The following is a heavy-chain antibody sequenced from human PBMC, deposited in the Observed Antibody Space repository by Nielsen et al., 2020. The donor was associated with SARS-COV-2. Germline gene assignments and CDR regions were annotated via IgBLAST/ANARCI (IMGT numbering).Heavy chain of an antibody. J-gene: IGHJ4*02. V-gene: IGHV4-59*01. CDR3: AGGGTTSFDY. Sequence: SETLSLTCTVSGGSISNYYWSWIRQPPGKGLEWIGYIYYSGSTNYNPSLKSRVTISVDTSKNQFSLKLSSVTAADTAVYYCAGGGTTSFDYWGQGTLVTVSS. CDR1: GGSISNYY. CDR2: IYYSGST. D-gene: IGHD1-1*01.